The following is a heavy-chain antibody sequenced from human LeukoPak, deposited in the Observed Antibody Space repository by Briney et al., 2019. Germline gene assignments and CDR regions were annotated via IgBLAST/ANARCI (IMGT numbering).Heavy chain of an antibody. CDR1: GFTFGTYW. CDR3: ARDRSDYYDDSGYRPLDY. CDR2: IKQDASEE. Sequence: GGSLRLSCAASGFTFGTYWMTWVRQAPGKGLEWVANIKQDASEEYYEDSVEGRFTVSRDNAKNSLYLQMNSLRAEDTAVYYCARDRSDYYDDSGYRPLDYWGQGTLVTVSS. D-gene: IGHD3-22*01. V-gene: IGHV3-7*04. J-gene: IGHJ4*02.